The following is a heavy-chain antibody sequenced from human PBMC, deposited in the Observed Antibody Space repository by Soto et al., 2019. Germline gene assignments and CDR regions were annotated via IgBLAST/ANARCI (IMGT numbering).Heavy chain of an antibody. J-gene: IGHJ5*02. CDR3: ARGFRGGDADCSDP. CDR1: GYTFTSYA. D-gene: IGHD2-21*02. CDR2: INAGNGNT. V-gene: IGHV1-3*01. Sequence: QVQLVQSGAEVKKPGASVKVSCKASGYTFTSYAMHWVRQAPGQRLEWMGWINAGNGNTKYSQKFQGRVTITRDTSASTAYMELSSLRSEDTAVYYCARGFRGGDADCSDPWGQGTLVTVSS.